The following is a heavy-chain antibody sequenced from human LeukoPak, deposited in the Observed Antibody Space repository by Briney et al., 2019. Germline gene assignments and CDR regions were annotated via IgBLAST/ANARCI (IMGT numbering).Heavy chain of an antibody. CDR3: ATYIQRPPGMDV. Sequence: PGGSLRLSCAVSGLTFSDYRMIWVRLAPEKRLEWVAVIAGADDVIQYADSVKGRFTISTDNSKNTVYLQLNSLRAEDTALYFCATYIQRPPGMDVWGQGTTVTVSS. CDR2: IAGADDVI. D-gene: IGHD2-15*01. CDR1: GLTFSDYR. V-gene: IGHV3-23*01. J-gene: IGHJ6*02.